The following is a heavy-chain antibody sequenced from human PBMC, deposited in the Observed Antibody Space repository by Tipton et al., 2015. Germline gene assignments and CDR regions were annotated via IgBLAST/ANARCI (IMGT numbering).Heavy chain of an antibody. D-gene: IGHD2-8*01. J-gene: IGHJ4*02. CDR3: ARGVSYDY. CDR2: IYYRGTT. Sequence: LRLSCAASGFTFNSFSMNWVRQAPGKGLEWIGSIYYRGTTYYNPSLKSRVTMSLDTSKNQFSLKLSSVTAADTAIYYCARGVSYDYWGQGTPVTVSS. V-gene: IGHV4-59*01. CDR1: GFTFNSFS.